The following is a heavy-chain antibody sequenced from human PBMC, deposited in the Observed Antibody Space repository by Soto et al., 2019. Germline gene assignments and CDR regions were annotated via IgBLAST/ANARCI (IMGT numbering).Heavy chain of an antibody. CDR3: AREPVYYDSSGYYPNYFDY. Sequence: GASVKVSCKASGYTFTGYYMHWVRQAPGQGLEWMGWIHPNSGGTNYAQKFQGWVTMTRDTSISTAYMELSRLRSDDTAVYYCAREPVYYDSSGYYPNYFDYWGQGTLVTVSS. CDR1: GYTFTGYY. CDR2: IHPNSGGT. J-gene: IGHJ4*02. V-gene: IGHV1-2*04. D-gene: IGHD3-22*01.